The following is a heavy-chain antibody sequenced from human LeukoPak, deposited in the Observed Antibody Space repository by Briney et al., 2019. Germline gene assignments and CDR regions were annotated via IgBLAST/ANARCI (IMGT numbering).Heavy chain of an antibody. CDR1: GFTFSSYA. CDR3: AKGAMAVAATGRLDY. V-gene: IGHV3-23*01. Sequence: GGSLRLSCAASGFTFSSYAMSWVRQAPGKGLECLSTISGSGSNTYYADSVKGRFTISRDTSKNTLYLQMNSLRAEDAAVYYYAKGAMAVAATGRLDYWGPGTLVTVSS. D-gene: IGHD6-19*01. J-gene: IGHJ4*02. CDR2: ISGSGSNT.